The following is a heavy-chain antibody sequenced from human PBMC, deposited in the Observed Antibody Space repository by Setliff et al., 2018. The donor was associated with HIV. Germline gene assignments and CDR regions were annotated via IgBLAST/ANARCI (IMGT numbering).Heavy chain of an antibody. J-gene: IGHJ6*04. CDR3: VRTASSSWWGVHYYYEIGL. CDR1: GGSISGSNYV. D-gene: IGHD2-8*02. Sequence: SETLSLTCTVYGGSISGSNYVWGWIRQTPRKGLEWIGTIHYTGSTYYNPSLESRITISIDTSKNHFFLRLSSVSAADTAVYYCVRTASSSWWGVHYYYEIGLWGRGTTVTVSS. V-gene: IGHV4-39*01. CDR2: IHYTGST.